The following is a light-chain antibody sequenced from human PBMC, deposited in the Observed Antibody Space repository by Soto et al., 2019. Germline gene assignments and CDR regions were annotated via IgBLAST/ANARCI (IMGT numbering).Light chain of an antibody. V-gene: IGKV3-20*01. CDR1: QSVSSSY. CDR3: QQYGSSRWT. CDR2: GAS. Sequence: EIVLTQSPGTLSLSPGERATLSCRASQSVSSSYSAWYQQKPGQAPRLLIYGASSRATGIPDRFSGSGSVTDFTLTISRLEPEDFAVYYCQQYGSSRWTFGQGTKVEIK. J-gene: IGKJ1*01.